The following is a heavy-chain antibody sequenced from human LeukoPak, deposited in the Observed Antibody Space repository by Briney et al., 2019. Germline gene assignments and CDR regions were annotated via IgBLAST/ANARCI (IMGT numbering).Heavy chain of an antibody. V-gene: IGHV1-69*04. Sequence: SVKVSCKASGGTFSSYTISWVRQAPGQGLEWKGRIIPILGIANYAQKFQGRVTITADKSTSTAYMELSSLRSEDTAVYYCAREIRYYYYMDVWGKGTTVTVSS. CDR3: AREIRYYYYMDV. CDR2: IIPILGIA. CDR1: GGTFSSYT. J-gene: IGHJ6*03.